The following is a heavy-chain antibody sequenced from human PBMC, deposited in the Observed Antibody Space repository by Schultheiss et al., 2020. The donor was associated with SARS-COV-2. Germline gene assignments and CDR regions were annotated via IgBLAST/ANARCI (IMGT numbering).Heavy chain of an antibody. CDR1: GFTFSSYG. J-gene: IGHJ4*02. CDR2: IWYDGSNK. D-gene: IGHD3-22*01. Sequence: GGSLRLSCAASGFTFSSYGMHWVRQAPGKGLEWVAVIWYDGSNKYYADSVKGRFTISRDNSKNTLYLQMNSLRAEDTAVYYCARDDETAIVVGIGSFDYWVQGTLVTVSS. V-gene: IGHV3-33*08. CDR3: ARDDETAIVVGIGSFDY.